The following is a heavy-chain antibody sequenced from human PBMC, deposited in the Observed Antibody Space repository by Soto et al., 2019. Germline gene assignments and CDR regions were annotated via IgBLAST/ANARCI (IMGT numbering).Heavy chain of an antibody. CDR3: AKDIPPGEAYYYYYGMDV. Sequence: PGGSLRLSCAASGFTFSSYGMHWVRQAPGKGLEWVAVISYDGSNKYYADSVKGRFTISRDNSKNTLYLQMNSLRAEDTAVYYCAKDIPPGEAYYYYYGMDVWGQGTTVTVSS. D-gene: IGHD7-27*01. CDR1: GFTFSSYG. V-gene: IGHV3-30*18. J-gene: IGHJ6*02. CDR2: ISYDGSNK.